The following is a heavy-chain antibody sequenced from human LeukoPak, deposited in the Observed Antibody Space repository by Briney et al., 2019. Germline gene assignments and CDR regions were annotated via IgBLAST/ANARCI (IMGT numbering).Heavy chain of an antibody. CDR2: ISDNGNYK. CDR1: GFTFSNYA. CDR3: AKGDGSYVMDF. J-gene: IGHJ4*02. V-gene: IGHV3-30-3*01. Sequence: ERSLRLSCAASGFTFSNYAMHWVRPAPGKGLEWVTIISDNGNYKYYADSVEGRFTISRDNSKNTLYLQMNSLRAEDTAVYYCAKGDGSYVMDFWGQGTLVTVSS. D-gene: IGHD3-16*01.